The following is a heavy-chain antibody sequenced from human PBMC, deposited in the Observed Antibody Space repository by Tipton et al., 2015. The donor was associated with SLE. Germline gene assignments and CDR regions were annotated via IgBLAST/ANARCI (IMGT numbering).Heavy chain of an antibody. Sequence: TLSLTCAVYGGSFSGYYWSWIRQSPGKGLEWIGEINDAEGTKYNPSLESRVTMSIDTSKNRFSLNMNSVTAADTAVYYCARGFRPYYFDPWGQGTLVTVSS. CDR2: INDAEGT. J-gene: IGHJ4*02. D-gene: IGHD2-21*01. CDR3: ARGFRPYYFDP. V-gene: IGHV4-34*01. CDR1: GGSFSGYY.